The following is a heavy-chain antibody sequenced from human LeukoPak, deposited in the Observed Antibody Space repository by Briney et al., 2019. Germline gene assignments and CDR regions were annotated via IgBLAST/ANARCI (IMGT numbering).Heavy chain of an antibody. CDR1: GGSISSGGYS. D-gene: IGHD6-13*01. J-gene: IGHJ6*02. Sequence: PSETLSLTCAVSGGSISSGGYSWSWIRQPPGKGLEWIGYIYHSGSTYYNPSLKSRVTISVDTSKNQFSLKLSSVTAADTAVYYCARDLGSSRHRLYYYYGMDVWGQGTTVTVSS. V-gene: IGHV4-30-2*05. CDR2: IYHSGST. CDR3: ARDLGSSRHRLYYYYGMDV.